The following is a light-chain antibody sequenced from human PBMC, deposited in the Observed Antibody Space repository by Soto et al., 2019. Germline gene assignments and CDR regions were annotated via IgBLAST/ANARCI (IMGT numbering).Light chain of an antibody. CDR2: FGS. J-gene: IGKJ5*01. V-gene: IGKV2-28*01. Sequence: DSVMTQSPLSLPVTPGEPASISCRSSQSLLHSNGYNYLDWYLQKPGQSPQLLIYFGSDRASGVPDRFSGSGSGTDFTLTISRVEAEDVGVYYCMQPLQSPRTFGQGTRLEI. CDR1: QSLLHSNGYNY. CDR3: MQPLQSPRT.